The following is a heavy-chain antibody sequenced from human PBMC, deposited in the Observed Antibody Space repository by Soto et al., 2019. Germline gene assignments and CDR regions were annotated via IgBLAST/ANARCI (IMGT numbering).Heavy chain of an antibody. CDR1: GCTFSSYA. V-gene: IGHV1-69*06. D-gene: IGHD5-12*01. J-gene: IGHJ6*02. CDR3: ARGYRAAATSSSYGMEV. Sequence: SVKVSCKASGCTFSSYAISWVRQAPGQGLEWMGGIIPIFGTANYAQKFQGRVTITADKSTSTAYMELSSLRSEDTAVYYCARGYRAAATSSSYGMEVWGQGTTVTVSS. CDR2: IIPIFGTA.